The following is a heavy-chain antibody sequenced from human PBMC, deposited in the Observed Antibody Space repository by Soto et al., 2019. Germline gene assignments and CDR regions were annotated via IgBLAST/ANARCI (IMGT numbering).Heavy chain of an antibody. CDR1: GFTFSSYG. Sequence: GGSLRLSCAASGFTFSSYGMHWVRQAPGKGLEWVAVISYDGSNKYYADSVKGRFTISRDNSKNTLYLQMNSLRAEDTAVYYCAKQGGSGWYETLDYWGQGTLVTVSS. CDR2: ISYDGSNK. V-gene: IGHV3-30*18. CDR3: AKQGGSGWYETLDY. D-gene: IGHD6-19*01. J-gene: IGHJ4*02.